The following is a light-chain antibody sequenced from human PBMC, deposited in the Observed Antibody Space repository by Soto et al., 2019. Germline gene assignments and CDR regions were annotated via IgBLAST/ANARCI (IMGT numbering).Light chain of an antibody. CDR2: ATS. J-gene: IGKJ4*01. Sequence: EIVVTQSPATLSVSPGERATLSCRASQSVGNNFAWYQQKPGQAPRLLIFATSTRATGVPARFSGSRSGTEFTLTISSLQSEDFAVYYCQQYGDWPLTFGGGAKVDIE. CDR3: QQYGDWPLT. V-gene: IGKV3-15*01. CDR1: QSVGNN.